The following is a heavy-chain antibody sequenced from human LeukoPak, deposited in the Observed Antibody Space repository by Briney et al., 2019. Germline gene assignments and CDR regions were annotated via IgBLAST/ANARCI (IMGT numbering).Heavy chain of an antibody. V-gene: IGHV4-61*02. CDR1: GGSISSGSYY. CDR3: ARAGLRYFDWLSDAFDI. D-gene: IGHD3-9*01. J-gene: IGHJ3*02. Sequence: PSETLSLTCTVSGGSISSGSYYWSWIRQPAGKGLEWIGRIYTSGSTNYNPSLKSRVTISVDTSKNQFSLKLSSVTAADTAVYYCARAGLRYFDWLSDAFDIWGQETMVTVSS. CDR2: IYTSGST.